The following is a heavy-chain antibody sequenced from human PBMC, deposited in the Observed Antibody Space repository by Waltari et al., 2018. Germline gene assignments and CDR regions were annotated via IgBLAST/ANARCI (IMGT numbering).Heavy chain of an antibody. CDR1: GFTFSSYG. J-gene: IGHJ4*02. Sequence: QVQLVESGGGVVQPGRYLRLSCAASGFTFSSYGMHWVRPAQGKGLEWVAVVGYDVSNKYYSDSVKGRFTISRDNSKNTLYLQMNSLRAEDTALYYCAKDGSSSWYCANYFDYWGQGTLVTVSS. D-gene: IGHD6-13*01. V-gene: IGHV3-33*06. CDR3: AKDGSSSWYCANYFDY. CDR2: VGYDVSNK.